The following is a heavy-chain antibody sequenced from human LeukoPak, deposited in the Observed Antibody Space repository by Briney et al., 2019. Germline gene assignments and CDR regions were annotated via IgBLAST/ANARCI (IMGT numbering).Heavy chain of an antibody. Sequence: SETLSLTCTVSGGSISSYYWSWIRQPAGKGLEWIGRTYTSGSTNYNPSLKSRVTMSVDTSKNQFSLKLSSVTAADTAVYYCARETDGGSSSWYPGCFDYWGQGTLVTVSS. CDR1: GGSISSYY. CDR2: TYTSGST. CDR3: ARETDGGSSSWYPGCFDY. J-gene: IGHJ4*02. V-gene: IGHV4-4*07. D-gene: IGHD6-13*01.